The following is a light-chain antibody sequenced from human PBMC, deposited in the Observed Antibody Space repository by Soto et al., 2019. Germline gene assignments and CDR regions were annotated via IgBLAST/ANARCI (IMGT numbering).Light chain of an antibody. Sequence: DIVLTQSPGTLSLSPGETATLSCRASQSVRSPYFAWYQQKPGQAPRLLIYGTSRRASGIPDRFSGSGSGTDFTFTISGLEPEDFAVFYCQQFDRSPYTFGQGTKVDIK. J-gene: IGKJ2*01. CDR2: GTS. CDR3: QQFDRSPYT. CDR1: QSVRSPY. V-gene: IGKV3-20*01.